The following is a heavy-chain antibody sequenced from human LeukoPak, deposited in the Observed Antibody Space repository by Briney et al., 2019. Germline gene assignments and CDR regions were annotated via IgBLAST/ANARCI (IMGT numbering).Heavy chain of an antibody. CDR3: ARGVLTTVSYYMDV. CDR2: IYYSGST. V-gene: IGHV4-59*02. CDR1: GGSVSSHQ. D-gene: IGHD4-11*01. J-gene: IGHJ6*03. Sequence: SGTLSLTCTVSGGSVSSHQWSWIRQPPGKGLEWIGYIYYSGSTNYNPSLKSRFTISIDTSNNRFSLMLSSVTAADTAVYYCARGVLTTVSYYMDVWGKGTTVTVSS.